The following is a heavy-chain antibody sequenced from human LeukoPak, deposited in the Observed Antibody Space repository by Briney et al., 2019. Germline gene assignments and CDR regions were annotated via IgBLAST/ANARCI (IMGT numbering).Heavy chain of an antibody. CDR3: GPLDPNGRNYFDY. J-gene: IGHJ4*02. Sequence: PSGTLSLTCTVSGGSISSSYWSWIRQPPGKGLEWIAYIYYSGSTNYNPSLKSRATISIDTSKNQFSLNLTSVTAADTAVYYCGPLDPNGRNYFDYWGQGTLVTVSS. V-gene: IGHV4-59*01. CDR1: GGSISSSY. D-gene: IGHD2-8*01. CDR2: IYYSGST.